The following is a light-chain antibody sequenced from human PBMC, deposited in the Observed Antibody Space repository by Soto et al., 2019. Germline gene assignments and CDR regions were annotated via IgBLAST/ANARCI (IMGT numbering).Light chain of an antibody. CDR2: AIS. V-gene: IGKV1-39*01. CDR1: QSVTTY. Sequence: IRMTQSPSFLYASVLYRVSITCRASQSVTTYLHWYQQKAGEAPKLLIYAISNLQSGVSSRFSGSGSGTDFSLTINTLQPEDFATYYCQQGYSTPWTFGQGTKVDI. CDR3: QQGYSTPWT. J-gene: IGKJ1*01.